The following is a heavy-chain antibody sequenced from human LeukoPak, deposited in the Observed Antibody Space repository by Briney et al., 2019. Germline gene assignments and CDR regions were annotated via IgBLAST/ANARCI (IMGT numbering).Heavy chain of an antibody. V-gene: IGHV3-30*02. CDR2: IRYDGSNK. CDR1: GFTFSSYG. CDR3: ARDEGPYGSGKWGSHYMDV. D-gene: IGHD3-10*01. J-gene: IGHJ6*03. Sequence: GGSLRLSCAASGFTFSSYGMHWVRQAPGKGLEWVAFIRYDGSNKYYADSVKGRFTISRDNSKNTLYLQMNSLRAEDTAVYYCARDEGPYGSGKWGSHYMDVWGKGTTVTVSS.